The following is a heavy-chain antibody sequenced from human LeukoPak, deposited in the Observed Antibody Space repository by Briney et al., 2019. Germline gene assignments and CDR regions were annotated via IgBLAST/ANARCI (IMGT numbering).Heavy chain of an antibody. CDR1: GYTFTSYD. J-gene: IGHJ4*02. CDR3: ATDLGVGGVFSLN. CDR2: MNPNSGNT. V-gene: IGHV1-8*02. D-gene: IGHD3-16*01. Sequence: ASVKVSCKASGYTFTSYDINWVRQATGQGLEWMGWMNPNSGNTGYAQKFQGRVTMTEDTSTDTAYMELSSLRSEDTAVYYCATDLGVGGVFSLNGGQGTLATVSS.